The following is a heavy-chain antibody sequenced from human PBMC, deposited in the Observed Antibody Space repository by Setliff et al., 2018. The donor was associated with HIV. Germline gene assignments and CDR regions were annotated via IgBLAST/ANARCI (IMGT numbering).Heavy chain of an antibody. J-gene: IGHJ4*02. CDR1: GESLSSYF. Sequence: SETLSLTCDVYGESLSSYFRSWIRQPPGKVLEWIGYIDHSETTNYNPSLKSRLTISIDTSKTQFSLNLSSVTAADTAVYYCARTTVRDFGLVITNFDQWGLGTLVTAPQ. CDR3: ARTTVRDFGLVITNFDQ. D-gene: IGHD3-3*01. CDR2: IDHSETT. V-gene: IGHV4-59*01.